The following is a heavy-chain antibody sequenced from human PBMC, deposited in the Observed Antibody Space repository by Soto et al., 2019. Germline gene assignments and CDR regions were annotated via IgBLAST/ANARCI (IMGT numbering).Heavy chain of an antibody. J-gene: IGHJ5*02. V-gene: IGHV4-31*03. CDR3: AREGYCSSISCYEFYWFDP. D-gene: IGHD2-2*01. Sequence: PSETLSLTCTVSGGSISSGGYYWSWIRQHPGKGLEWIGYIYYSGSTYYNPSLKSRVTISVDTSKNQFSLKLSYVTAEDTAVYYCAREGYCSSISCYEFYWFDPWGQGTLVTVSS. CDR2: IYYSGST. CDR1: GGSISSGGYY.